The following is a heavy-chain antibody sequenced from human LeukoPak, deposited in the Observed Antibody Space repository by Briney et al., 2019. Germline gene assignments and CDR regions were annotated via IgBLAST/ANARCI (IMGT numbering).Heavy chain of an antibody. Sequence: SETLSLTCTVSGGSISSGSYYWSWVRQPAGKGLEWIGRIYTSGSTNYNPSLKSRVTISVDTSKNQFSLKLSSVTAADTAVYYCARRFGVRGVIIEDYWGQGTLVTVSS. D-gene: IGHD3-10*01. CDR2: IYTSGST. J-gene: IGHJ4*02. CDR3: ARRFGVRGVIIEDY. CDR1: GGSISSGSYY. V-gene: IGHV4-61*02.